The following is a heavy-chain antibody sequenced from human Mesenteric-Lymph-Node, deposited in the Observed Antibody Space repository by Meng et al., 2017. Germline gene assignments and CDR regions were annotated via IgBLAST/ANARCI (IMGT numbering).Heavy chain of an antibody. CDR3: ATQESRDGHNPY. Sequence: QVQLSGSVPGLVEPSGTLSLTCAVSGGSSGSSYWWTWVRQSPGKGLEWIGEMYHSGTTNYNPSLKSRVTISMGKSNNQLSLKLNSVTAADTAVYYCATQESRDGHNPYWGQGTLVTVSS. V-gene: IGHV4-4*02. J-gene: IGHJ4*02. CDR2: MYHSGTT. D-gene: IGHD5-24*01. CDR1: GGSSGSSYW.